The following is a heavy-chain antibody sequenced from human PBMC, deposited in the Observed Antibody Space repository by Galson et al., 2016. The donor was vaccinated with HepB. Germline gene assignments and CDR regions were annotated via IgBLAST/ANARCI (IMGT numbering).Heavy chain of an antibody. V-gene: IGHV3-21*01. J-gene: IGHJ4*02. Sequence: SLRLSCAASGFTFSTYSMNWVRQAPGKGLKWVSSISSDGDYIYYADSVKGRFTISRDNAKNSLYLQMNSLRAEDTAVYYCATLTGTSFLYDYWGQGTLVTVSS. CDR1: GFTFSTYS. CDR2: ISSDGDYI. D-gene: IGHD4-11*01. CDR3: ATLTGTSFLYDY.